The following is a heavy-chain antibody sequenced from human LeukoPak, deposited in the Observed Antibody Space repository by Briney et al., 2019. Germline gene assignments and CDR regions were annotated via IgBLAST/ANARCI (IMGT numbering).Heavy chain of an antibody. Sequence: GASVKVSCKASGGTFSSYAISWVRQAPGQGLEWMGGIIPIFGTANYAQKFQGRVTITTDESTSTAYMELSSLRSEDTAVYYCARTQYGSGSYPSSSWYYYMDVWGKGHTVTVSS. CDR2: IIPIFGTA. D-gene: IGHD3-10*01. CDR3: ARTQYGSGSYPSSSWYYYMDV. V-gene: IGHV1-69*05. CDR1: GGTFSSYA. J-gene: IGHJ6*03.